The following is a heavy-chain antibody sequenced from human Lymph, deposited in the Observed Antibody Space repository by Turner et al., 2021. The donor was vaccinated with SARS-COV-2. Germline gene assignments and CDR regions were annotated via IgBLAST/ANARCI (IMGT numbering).Heavy chain of an antibody. Sequence: QVQLVQSGAEVKTPGASVTVSCNASGSTFTGYYMHWARQAPGQGLEWMGWINPNSGGTNYAQKLQGRFTMTRDTSISTAYRELSRLRSDDTAVYYWARDVERYNDYWSSDSGGYGLDVWGQGTTVTVSS. J-gene: IGHJ6*02. CDR1: GSTFTGYY. D-gene: IGHD3-3*01. V-gene: IGHV1-2*02. CDR2: INPNSGGT. CDR3: ARDVERYNDYWSSDSGGYGLDV.